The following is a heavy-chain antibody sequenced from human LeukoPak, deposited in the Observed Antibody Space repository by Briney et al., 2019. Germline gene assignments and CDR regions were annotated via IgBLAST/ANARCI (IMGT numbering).Heavy chain of an antibody. J-gene: IGHJ3*02. D-gene: IGHD2-15*01. Sequence: ASVKVSCKAFGYTFTSNYMHWVRQAPGQGPEWMGVISPSGGSTTYAQKFQGRVTLTRDMSTSTDYLELSSLRSEDTAVYYCARGGGDCSGGSCYSWAGFDIWGQGTMVTVSS. CDR1: GYTFTSNY. CDR2: ISPSGGST. V-gene: IGHV1-46*01. CDR3: ARGGGDCSGGSCYSWAGFDI.